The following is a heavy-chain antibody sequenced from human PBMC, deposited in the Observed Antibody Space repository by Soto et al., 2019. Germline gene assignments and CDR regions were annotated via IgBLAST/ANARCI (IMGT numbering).Heavy chain of an antibody. Sequence: ASVKVSCKASGFTFTSSAVQWVRQARGQRLEWIGWIVVGSGNTNYAQKFQERVTITRDMSTSTAYMELSSLRSEDTAVYYCAAELTIFGRFYGMDVWGQGTTVTVS. V-gene: IGHV1-58*01. CDR3: AAELTIFGRFYGMDV. D-gene: IGHD3-3*01. CDR2: IVVGSGNT. J-gene: IGHJ6*02. CDR1: GFTFTSSA.